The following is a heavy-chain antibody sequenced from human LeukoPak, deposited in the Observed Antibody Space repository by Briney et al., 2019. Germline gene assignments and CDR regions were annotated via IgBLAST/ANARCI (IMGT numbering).Heavy chain of an antibody. CDR2: IRYDGSNK. CDR3: AKDSSSWFTPLFDY. CDR1: GFTFSSYG. Sequence: GGSLRLSCAASGFTFSSYGMHWVRQAPGKGLEWVAFIRYDGSNKYYADSVKGRFTISRDNSKNTLYLQMNSLRAEDTAVYYCAKDSSSWFTPLFDYWGQGTLVTVSS. J-gene: IGHJ4*02. V-gene: IGHV3-30*02. D-gene: IGHD6-13*01.